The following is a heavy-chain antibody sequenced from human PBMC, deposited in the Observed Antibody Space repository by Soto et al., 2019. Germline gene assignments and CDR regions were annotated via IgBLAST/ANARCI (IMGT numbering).Heavy chain of an antibody. J-gene: IGHJ4*02. V-gene: IGHV3-7*01. Sequence: EVQLVESGGGLVQPGGSLRLSCAASGFTFSSYWMSWVRQAPGKGLEWVANIKQDGSEKYYVDSVKGRFTISRDNAKNSLYLQMNSLRAEDTAVYYCARDKYDYGDPKGLDYWGQGTLVTVSS. CDR2: IKQDGSEK. D-gene: IGHD4-17*01. CDR1: GFTFSSYW. CDR3: ARDKYDYGDPKGLDY.